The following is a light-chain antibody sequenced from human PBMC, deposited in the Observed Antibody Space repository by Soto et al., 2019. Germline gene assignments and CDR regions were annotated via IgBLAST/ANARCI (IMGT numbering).Light chain of an antibody. Sequence: EIVLTQSPGTLSLSPGERATLSCRPSQSVSSSYLAWYQQKPGQAPRLLIYGASSRATGIPDRFSGSGSGTDFTLTISRLEPEDFAVYYCQQYGSSPWTFGQGTKLGIK. CDR3: QQYGSSPWT. V-gene: IGKV3-20*01. CDR2: GAS. J-gene: IGKJ2*01. CDR1: QSVSSSY.